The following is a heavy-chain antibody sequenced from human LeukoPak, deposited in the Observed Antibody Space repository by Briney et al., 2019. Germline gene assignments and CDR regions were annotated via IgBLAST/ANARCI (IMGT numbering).Heavy chain of an antibody. J-gene: IGHJ5*02. D-gene: IGHD2-15*01. CDR1: GFTLTELS. CDR3: ARLAPVVAANPP. CDR2: FNPEDGET. V-gene: IGHV1-24*01. Sequence: ASLRVSCTVSGFTLTELSMHWVRQAPGKGLEWMGGFNPEDGETIYAQKFQGRVTMTEDTSTDTAYMELSSLRSEDTAVYYCARLAPVVAANPPWGQGTLVTVSS.